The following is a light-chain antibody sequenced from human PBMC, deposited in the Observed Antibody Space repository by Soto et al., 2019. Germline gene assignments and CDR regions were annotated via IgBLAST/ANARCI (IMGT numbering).Light chain of an antibody. Sequence: EIVLTQPPATLSLSPGERATLSCRASQSVTNYLAWYQQNPGQAPRLLIYDASNRATGIPARFSGSGSGTDFILTISSLEPEDFAVYYCQQRSNWPSGTFGQGTKVEIK. J-gene: IGKJ1*01. CDR1: QSVTNY. V-gene: IGKV3-11*01. CDR2: DAS. CDR3: QQRSNWPSGT.